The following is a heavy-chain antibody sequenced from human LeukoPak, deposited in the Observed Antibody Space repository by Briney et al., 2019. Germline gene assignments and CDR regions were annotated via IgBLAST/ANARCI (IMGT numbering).Heavy chain of an antibody. Sequence: SQTLSLTCTVSGGSISSDTYSWSWVRQPAGKGLEWIGRIYTSGSTNYNPSLKSRVTISVDTSKNQFSLKLSSVTAADTAVYYCAITMVRGVITLDYWGQGTLVTVSS. V-gene: IGHV4-61*02. CDR1: GGSISSDTYS. CDR3: AITMVRGVITLDY. CDR2: IYTSGST. D-gene: IGHD3-10*01. J-gene: IGHJ4*02.